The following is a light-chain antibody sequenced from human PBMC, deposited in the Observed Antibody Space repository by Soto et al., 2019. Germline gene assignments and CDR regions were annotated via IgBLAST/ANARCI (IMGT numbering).Light chain of an antibody. J-gene: IGKJ1*01. Sequence: EIVLTQSPGTLSLSPGERATHSCRASQSLSSTYLAWYQQKPGQAPRLLIYGASNRATGIPDRFSGSGSGTDFTLTINRLEPEDFAVYYCQQYGSSPLTFGQGTKVDIK. V-gene: IGKV3-20*01. CDR2: GAS. CDR1: QSLSSTY. CDR3: QQYGSSPLT.